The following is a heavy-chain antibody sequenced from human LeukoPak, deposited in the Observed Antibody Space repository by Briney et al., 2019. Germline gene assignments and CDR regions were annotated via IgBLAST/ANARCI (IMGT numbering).Heavy chain of an antibody. V-gene: IGHV3-48*04. J-gene: IGHJ3*02. D-gene: IGHD7-27*01. Sequence: GRSLRLSCAASGFTVSSYSMNWVRQAPGKGLEWVSYISGSSSTIYYADSVKGRFTISRDNAKNSLYLQMYSLRAEDTAVYYCARATGDGRHAFDIWGQGTVVTVSS. CDR2: ISGSSSTI. CDR1: GFTVSSYS. CDR3: ARATGDGRHAFDI.